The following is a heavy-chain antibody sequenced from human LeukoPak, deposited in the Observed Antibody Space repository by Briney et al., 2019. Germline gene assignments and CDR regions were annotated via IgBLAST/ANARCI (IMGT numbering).Heavy chain of an antibody. CDR2: IYYSGST. CDR1: GGFISSSSYY. V-gene: IGHV4-39*07. D-gene: IGHD6-13*01. CDR3: ARTYSSSWEDAFDI. Sequence: SETLSLTCTVSGGFISSSSYYWGWIRQPPGKGLEWIGSIYYSGSTYYNPSLKSRVTISVDTSKNQFSLKLSSVTAADTAVYYCARTYSSSWEDAFDIWGQGTMVTVSS. J-gene: IGHJ3*02.